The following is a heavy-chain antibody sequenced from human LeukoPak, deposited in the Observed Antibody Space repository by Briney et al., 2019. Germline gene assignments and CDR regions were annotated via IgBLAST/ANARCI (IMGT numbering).Heavy chain of an antibody. V-gene: IGHV3-72*01. Sequence: GGSLRLSCAASGFTFSDQYMDWVRQAPGKGLEWVGRIRNKANSYTTEYAASVKGRFTISRDDSKNSLYLQMNSLRAEDTAVYYCAKNYGSGILRYYMDVWGKGTTVTVSS. J-gene: IGHJ6*03. CDR1: GFTFSDQY. CDR3: AKNYGSGILRYYMDV. D-gene: IGHD3-10*01. CDR2: IRNKANSYTT.